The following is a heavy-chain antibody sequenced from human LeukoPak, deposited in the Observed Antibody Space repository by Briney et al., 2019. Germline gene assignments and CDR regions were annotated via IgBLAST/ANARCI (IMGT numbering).Heavy chain of an antibody. V-gene: IGHV1-69*06. CDR2: IIPIFGTV. J-gene: IGHJ6*03. Sequence: ASVKVSCKASGGTFSSYAISWVRQAPGQGLEWMGGIIPIFGTVNYAQKFQGRVTITADKSTSTAYMELSSLRSEDTAVYYCARSLFRFLEWSYRSYYYYYMDVWGQGTLVTVSS. D-gene: IGHD3-3*01. CDR1: GGTFSSYA. CDR3: ARSLFRFLEWSYRSYYYYYMDV.